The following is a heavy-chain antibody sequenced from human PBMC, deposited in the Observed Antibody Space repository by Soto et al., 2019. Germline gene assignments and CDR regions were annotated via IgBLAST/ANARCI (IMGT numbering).Heavy chain of an antibody. J-gene: IGHJ4*02. CDR1: GGSISSYY. CDR3: ARQVWRVAIGY. D-gene: IGHD2-15*01. CDR2: IYYSGST. Sequence: SETLSLTCTVSGGSISSYYWSWIRQPPGKGLEWIGYIYYSGSTNYNPSLKSRVTISVDTSKNQFSLKLSSVTAADTAVYYCARQVWRVAIGYWGQGTLVTVSS. V-gene: IGHV4-59*01.